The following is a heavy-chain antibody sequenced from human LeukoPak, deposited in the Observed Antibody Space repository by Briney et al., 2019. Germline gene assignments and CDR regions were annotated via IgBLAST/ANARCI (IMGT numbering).Heavy chain of an antibody. CDR2: ISYDGSNK. D-gene: IGHD2-8*02. J-gene: IGHJ4*02. CDR1: GFTFSGYW. Sequence: GGSLRLSCAASGFTFSGYWMSWVRQAPGKGLEWVAVISYDGSNKYYADSVKGRFTISRDYSKNTLYLQMNSLRAEDTAVYYCAREEGLVLDYWGQGTLVTVSS. V-gene: IGHV3-30-3*01. CDR3: AREEGLVLDY.